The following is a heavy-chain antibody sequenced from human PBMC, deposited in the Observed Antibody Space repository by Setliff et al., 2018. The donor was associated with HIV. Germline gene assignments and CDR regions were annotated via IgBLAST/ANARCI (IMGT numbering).Heavy chain of an antibody. CDR2: IFPADSDT. J-gene: IGHJ3*01. CDR3: ARHRVDTSMLVVKSPGAFDL. V-gene: IGHV5-51*01. CDR1: GYSFGDYW. D-gene: IGHD3-22*01. Sequence: GESLKISCRGFGYSFGDYWIGWVRQKPGKGLEWMGIIFPADSDTRVSPYFQGQDSISADRSTYAAFLQWTSLKASDTGMYFCARHRVDTSMLVVKSPGAFDLWGQGTLVTVSS.